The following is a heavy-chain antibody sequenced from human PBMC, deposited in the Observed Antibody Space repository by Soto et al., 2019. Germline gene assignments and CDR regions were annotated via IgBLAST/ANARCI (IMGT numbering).Heavy chain of an antibody. CDR2: LYGGGAR. D-gene: IGHD2-2*01. V-gene: IGHV3-53*01. J-gene: IGHJ4*02. Sequence: EVQLVASGGGLIQPGGSLRLSCAASGFAVNSDYMSWVRQAPGKGLEWVSVLYGGGARHYSDSVKGRFSIYRDNSKNTLFLQMNSLRAEDTAVYYCVRTSSYWGQGTRVIVSS. CDR1: GFAVNSDY. CDR3: VRTSSY.